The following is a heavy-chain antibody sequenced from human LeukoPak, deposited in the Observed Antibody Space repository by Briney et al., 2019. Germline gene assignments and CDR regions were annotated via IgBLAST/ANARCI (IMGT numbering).Heavy chain of an antibody. CDR1: GFTFSDYY. CDR2: ISSSGSTI. J-gene: IGHJ3*02. V-gene: IGHV3-11*01. Sequence: PGGSLRLSCAASGFTFSDYYMSWIRQAPGKGLEWVSYISSSGSTIYYADSVKGRFTISRDNAKNSLYLQMNSLRAEDTAVYYCARDSASCRGCAFDIWGQGTVVTVSS. D-gene: IGHD2-2*01. CDR3: ARDSASCRGCAFDI.